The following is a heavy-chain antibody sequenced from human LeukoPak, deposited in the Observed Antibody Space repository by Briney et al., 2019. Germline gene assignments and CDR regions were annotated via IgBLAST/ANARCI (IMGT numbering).Heavy chain of an antibody. CDR3: AANRVGAISY. V-gene: IGHV3-15*01. J-gene: IGHJ4*02. D-gene: IGHD1-26*01. Sequence: GGSLILSCAASGFTFTNAWLSWVRQAPGKGLEWVGRIKSRTDGGTTDYAAPVKGRFTISRDDSKNTLYLQMDSLKIEDTAVYYCAANRVGAISYWGQGTLVTVSS. CDR2: IKSRTDGGTT. CDR1: GFTFTNAW.